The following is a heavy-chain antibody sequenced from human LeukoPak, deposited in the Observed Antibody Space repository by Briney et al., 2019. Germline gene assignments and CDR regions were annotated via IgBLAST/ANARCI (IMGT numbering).Heavy chain of an antibody. D-gene: IGHD6-19*01. CDR1: GFTFSGSA. V-gene: IGHV3-74*01. J-gene: IGHJ4*02. CDR3: ARVRIAVAAFDY. CDR2: INSDGSST. Sequence: GGSLKLSCAASGFTFSGSAMHWVRQAPGKGLVWVSRINSDGSSTSYADSVKGRFTISRDNAKNTLYLQMNSLRAEDTAVYYCARVRIAVAAFDYWGQGTLVTVSS.